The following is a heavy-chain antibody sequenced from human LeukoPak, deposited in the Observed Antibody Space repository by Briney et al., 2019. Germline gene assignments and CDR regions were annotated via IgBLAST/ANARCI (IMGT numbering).Heavy chain of an antibody. V-gene: IGHV4-34*01. CDR3: ARNVRLGSGELSFAPFKNWFDP. Sequence: PSETLSLTCAVYGGSFSGYSWSWIRQPPGKGLEWIGEINHSGNTNYKSSLKSRVTISADTSKNQFSLKLSSVTAADTAVYYCARNVRLGSGELSFAPFKNWFDPWGQGTLVTVSS. J-gene: IGHJ5*02. CDR2: INHSGNT. D-gene: IGHD3-16*02. CDR1: GGSFSGYS.